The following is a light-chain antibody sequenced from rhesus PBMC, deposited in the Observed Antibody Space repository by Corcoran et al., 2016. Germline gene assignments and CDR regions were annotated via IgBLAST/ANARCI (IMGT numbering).Light chain of an antibody. CDR1: QSLLHSNGNTY. CDR3: VQAIAFPYS. CDR2: GGS. V-gene: IGKV2-72*01. J-gene: IGKJ2*01. Sequence: DIVMTQTPLSLPITPGEPASISCRPSQSLLHSNGNTYLHWYLQKPGQSPQLLIYGGSNRAFGVPDRISGRGSGTDFTLKISKVEAEDVGVYYCVQAIAFPYSFGQGTKVEIK.